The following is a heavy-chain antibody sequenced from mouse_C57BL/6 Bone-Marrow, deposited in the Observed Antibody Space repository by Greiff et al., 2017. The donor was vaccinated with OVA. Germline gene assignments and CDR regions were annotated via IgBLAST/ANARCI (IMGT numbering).Heavy chain of an antibody. CDR1: GFSLTSYG. CDR3: AKKKKVIDYDYDGPSYYAMDY. Sequence: QVQLQQSGPGLVQPSQSLSITCTVSGFSLTSYGVHWVRQPPGTGLEWLGVIWSGGSTDYNAAFISRLSISKDNSKSQVFFKMNSLQADDTAIYYCAKKKKVIDYDYDGPSYYAMDYWGQGTSVTVSS. J-gene: IGHJ4*01. D-gene: IGHD2-4*01. CDR2: IWSGGST. V-gene: IGHV2-4*01.